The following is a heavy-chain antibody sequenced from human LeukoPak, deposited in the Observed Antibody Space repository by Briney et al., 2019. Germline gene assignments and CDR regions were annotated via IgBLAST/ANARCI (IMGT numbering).Heavy chain of an antibody. V-gene: IGHV3-23*01. CDR3: AKVPRSSANNWFDP. CDR1: AFTFSSYA. CDR2: ISGSGGST. D-gene: IGHD6-19*01. Sequence: GGSLRLSCAASAFTFSSYAMSWVRQPPGKGLEWVSTISGSGGSTYYVDSVKGRFTISRDNSKKPLYLQMNSLRAEDTAVHYCAKVPRSSANNWFDPWGQGTLVTVSS. J-gene: IGHJ5*02.